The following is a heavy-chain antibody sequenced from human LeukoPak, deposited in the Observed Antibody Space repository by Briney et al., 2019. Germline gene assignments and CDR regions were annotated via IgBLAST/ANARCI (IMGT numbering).Heavy chain of an antibody. Sequence: SETLSLTCTVSGGSISSYYWSWIRQPPGKGLEWIGYIYYSGSTNYNPSLKSRVTISVDTSKNQFSLKLSSVTAADTAVYYCVRDRWNDVWDYYYGMDVWGKGTTVTVSS. V-gene: IGHV4-59*01. J-gene: IGHJ6*04. CDR1: GGSISSYY. CDR2: IYYSGST. D-gene: IGHD1-1*01. CDR3: VRDRWNDVWDYYYGMDV.